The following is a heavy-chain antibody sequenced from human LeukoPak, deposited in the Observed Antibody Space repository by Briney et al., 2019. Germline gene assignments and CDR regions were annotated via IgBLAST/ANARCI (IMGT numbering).Heavy chain of an antibody. CDR3: AREGLGNSQYDY. CDR1: GYTFTGYY. Sequence: ASVKVSFKASGYTFTGYYMHWVRQAPGQGLEWMGWINPNSGGTNYAQKFQGRVTMTRDKSISTAYMELSRLRSDDTAVYYCAREGLGNSQYDYWGQGTLVTVSS. V-gene: IGHV1-2*02. J-gene: IGHJ4*02. D-gene: IGHD3-16*01. CDR2: INPNSGGT.